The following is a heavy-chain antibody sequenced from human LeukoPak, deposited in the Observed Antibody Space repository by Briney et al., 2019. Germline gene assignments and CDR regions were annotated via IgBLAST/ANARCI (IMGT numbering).Heavy chain of an antibody. J-gene: IGHJ4*02. D-gene: IGHD3-10*01. CDR3: ARGEGYYGSGSDIDY. Sequence: SETLSLTCTVSGGSISSYSWTWIRQPAGKGLEWIGRIYTSGSTNYNPSLKSRVTMSVDTSKNQFSLKLSSVTAADTAVYYCARGEGYYGSGSDIDYWGQGTLVTVSS. CDR2: IYTSGST. V-gene: IGHV4-4*07. CDR1: GGSISSYS.